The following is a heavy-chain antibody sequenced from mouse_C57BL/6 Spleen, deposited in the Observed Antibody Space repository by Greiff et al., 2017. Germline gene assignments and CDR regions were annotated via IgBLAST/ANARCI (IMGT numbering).Heavy chain of an antibody. CDR2: IDPNSGGT. Sequence: QVQLQQPGAELVKPGASVKLSCKASGYTFTSYWMHWVKQRPGRGREWIGRIDPNSGGTKYNEKFKSKATLTVDKPSSTAYMQLSSLTSEDSAVYYCARENWDVENWYFDVWGTGTTVTVSS. CDR1: GYTFTSYW. J-gene: IGHJ1*03. D-gene: IGHD4-1*01. CDR3: ARENWDVENWYFDV. V-gene: IGHV1-72*01.